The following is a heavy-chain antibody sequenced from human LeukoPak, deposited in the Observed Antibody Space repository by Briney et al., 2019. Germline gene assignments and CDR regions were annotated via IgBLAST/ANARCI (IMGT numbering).Heavy chain of an antibody. V-gene: IGHV4-59*01. CDR2: IYYSGST. D-gene: IGHD5-24*01. CDR3: AGGADGYTVRVTFDY. Sequence: SETLSLTCTVSGGSISSYYWSWIRQPPGKGLEWIGYIYYSGSTNYNPSLKSRVTISVDTSKNQFSLKLSSVTAADTAVYYCAGGADGYTVRVTFDYWGQGTLVTVSS. J-gene: IGHJ4*02. CDR1: GGSISSYY.